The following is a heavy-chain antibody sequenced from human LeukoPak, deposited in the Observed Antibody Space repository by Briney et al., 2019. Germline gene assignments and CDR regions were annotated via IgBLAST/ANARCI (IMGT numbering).Heavy chain of an antibody. V-gene: IGHV1-2*02. CDR2: INPNSGGT. J-gene: IGHJ6*03. CDR3: ARAVGIAAAKYYYMDV. Sequence: GASVKVSCKASGYTFTGYYMHWVRQAPGQGLEWMGWINPNSGGTNYAQKFQGRVTMTRDTSISTAYMELSRLRSDDTAVYYCARAVGIAAAKYYYMDVWGKGTTVTVSS. CDR1: GYTFTGYY. D-gene: IGHD6-13*01.